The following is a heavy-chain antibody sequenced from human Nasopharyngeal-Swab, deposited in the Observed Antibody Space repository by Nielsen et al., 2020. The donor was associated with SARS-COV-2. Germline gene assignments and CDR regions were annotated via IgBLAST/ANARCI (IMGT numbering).Heavy chain of an antibody. D-gene: IGHD5-24*01. J-gene: IGHJ4*02. V-gene: IGHV4-34*01. CDR1: GGSFSGYY. CDR2: INHSGST. Sequence: ETLSLTCAVYGGSFSGYYWSWIRQPPGKGLEWIGEINHSGSTNYNPSLKSRVTISVDTSKNQFSLKLSSVTAADTAVYYCAGGHRRDGYNYGYWGQGTLVTVSS. CDR3: AGGHRRDGYNYGY.